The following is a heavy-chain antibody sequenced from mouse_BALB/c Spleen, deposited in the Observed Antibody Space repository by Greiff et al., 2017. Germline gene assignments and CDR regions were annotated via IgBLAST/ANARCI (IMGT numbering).Heavy chain of an antibody. J-gene: IGHJ3*01. CDR2: IRLKSNNYAT. CDR1: GFTFSNYW. CDR3: TPITTVAY. V-gene: IGHV6-6*02. Sequence: EVQLVESGGGLVQPGGSMKLSCVASGFTFSNYWMNWVRQSPEKGLEWVAEIRLKSNNYATHYAESVKGRFTISRDDSKSSVYLQMNNLRAEDTGIYYCTPITTVAYWGQGTLVTVSA. D-gene: IGHD1-1*01.